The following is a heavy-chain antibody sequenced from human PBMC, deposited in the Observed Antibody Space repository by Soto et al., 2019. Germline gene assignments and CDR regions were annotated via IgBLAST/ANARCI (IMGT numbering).Heavy chain of an antibody. CDR3: AIRASYYDSSGYFDY. V-gene: IGHV3-74*01. Sequence: EVQLVESGGGLVQPGGSLRLSCAASGFTFSSYWMHWVRQAPGKGLVWVSRINSDGSSTSYADSLKGRFTISRDNAKNTLHLQMNSLRAEDTAVYYCAIRASYYDSSGYFDYWGQGTLVTVSS. CDR1: GFTFSSYW. CDR2: INSDGSST. J-gene: IGHJ4*02. D-gene: IGHD3-22*01.